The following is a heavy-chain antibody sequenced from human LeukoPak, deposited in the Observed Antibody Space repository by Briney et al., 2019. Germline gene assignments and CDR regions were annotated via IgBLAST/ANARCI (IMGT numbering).Heavy chain of an antibody. CDR2: IYYSGST. J-gene: IGHJ5*02. D-gene: IGHD1-26*01. V-gene: IGHV4-31*03. Sequence: PSQTLSLTCTVSGGSISSGGYYWSWIRQHPGKGLEWIGYIYYSGSTYYNPSLKSRVTISVDTSKNQFSLKLSSVTAADTAVYYCARVVGVGALGFDPWGQGTLVTVSS. CDR3: ARVVGVGALGFDP. CDR1: GGSISSGGYY.